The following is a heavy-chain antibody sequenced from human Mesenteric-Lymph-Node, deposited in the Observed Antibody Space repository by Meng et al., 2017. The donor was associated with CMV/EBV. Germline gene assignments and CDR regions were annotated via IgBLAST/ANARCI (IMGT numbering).Heavy chain of an antibody. CDR3: ARVSSVAAFDY. CDR2: IYYSGST. V-gene: IGHV4-31*03. CDR1: GGSISSGGYY. Sequence: SETLSLTCTVSGGSISSGGYYWSWIRQHPGKGLEWIGYIYYSGSTYYNPSLKSRVTISVDTSKNQFSLKLSSVTAADTAVYYCARVSSVAAFDYWGQGTLVTVSS. J-gene: IGHJ4*02. D-gene: IGHD6-19*01.